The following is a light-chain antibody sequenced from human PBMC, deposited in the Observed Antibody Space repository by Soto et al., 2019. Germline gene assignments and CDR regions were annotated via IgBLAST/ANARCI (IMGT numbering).Light chain of an antibody. V-gene: IGKV1-9*01. CDR3: QQVNTYPVT. CDR2: TIS. Sequence: DVQLTQSPSFLAASVGDRLTITCPASQDIKRFLAWYQQKPGKAPKLLIYTISTLQSGVPSRFSGSGSGTEFTLTIRSLQPDDFATYCVQQVNTYPVTFEGGTKVES. CDR1: QDIKRF. J-gene: IGKJ4*01.